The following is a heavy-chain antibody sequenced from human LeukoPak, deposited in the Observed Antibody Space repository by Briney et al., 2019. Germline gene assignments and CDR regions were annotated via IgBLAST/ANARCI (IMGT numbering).Heavy chain of an antibody. D-gene: IGHD3-22*01. CDR3: ARGGGVVVAIFDY. CDR2: ICHSGST. V-gene: IGHV4-38-2*02. J-gene: IGHJ4*02. Sequence: SETLSLTCTVSGYSISSGYYWGWIRQPPGKGLEWIGSICHSGSTYYNPSLKSRVTISVDTSKNQFSLKLSSVTAADTAVYYCARGGGVVVAIFDYWGQGTLVTVSS. CDR1: GYSISSGYY.